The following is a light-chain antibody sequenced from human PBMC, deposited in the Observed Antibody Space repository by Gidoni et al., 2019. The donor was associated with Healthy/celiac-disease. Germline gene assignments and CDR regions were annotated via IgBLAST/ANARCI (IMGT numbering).Light chain of an antibody. CDR2: WAS. CDR1: QSVLYSSNNKNY. V-gene: IGKV4-1*01. J-gene: IGKJ3*01. CDR3: QQYYRPPST. Sequence: DIVMNQFPDSLAVSLGERATINCKSSQSVLYSSNNKNYLAWYQQKPGQPPKLLIYWASTRESGVPDRFSGSGSGTDFTLTISSLQAEDVAVYYCQQYYRPPSTFVPGTKVDIK.